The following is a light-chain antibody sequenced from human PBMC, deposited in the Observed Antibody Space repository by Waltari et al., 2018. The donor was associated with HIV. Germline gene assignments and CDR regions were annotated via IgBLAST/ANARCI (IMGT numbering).Light chain of an antibody. CDR2: EVS. Sequence: QSALTQPRSVSGSPGQSVTISCTGTSSDIGYFHYVSWYQQYPGKAPKVIIYEVSQRPSGVPDRFTASKSGITASLTISGLQDEDEADYYCCSYAGAYTYVFGTGTKVTVL. CDR1: SSDIGYFHY. J-gene: IGLJ1*01. CDR3: CSYAGAYTYV. V-gene: IGLV2-11*01.